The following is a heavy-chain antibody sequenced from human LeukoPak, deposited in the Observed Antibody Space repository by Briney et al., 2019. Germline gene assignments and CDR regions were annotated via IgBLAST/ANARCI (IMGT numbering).Heavy chain of an antibody. J-gene: IGHJ4*02. V-gene: IGHV3-11*01. CDR3: AREARGSGRDFDY. D-gene: IGHD1-26*01. Sequence: GGSLRLSCAASGFSFSYFYMSWIRQAPGMALEWISYIGTRSNPIYYADSVKGRFTISKDDAKNSLYLQMNSLRDEATAVYFCAREARGSGRDFDYWGQGILATVSS. CDR1: GFSFSYFY. CDR2: IGTRSNPI.